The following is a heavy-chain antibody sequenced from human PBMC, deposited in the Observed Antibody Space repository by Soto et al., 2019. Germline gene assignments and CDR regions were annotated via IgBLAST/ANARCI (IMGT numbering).Heavy chain of an antibody. Sequence: ASVKVSCKASGYTFTSYGISWVRQAPGQGLEWMGWISTYNGNTDYAQKLQGRVTVTTDTSTSTAYMELRSLRSDDTAVYYCARSSTALPSPYSSSWYDYWGQGTQVT. CDR2: ISTYNGNT. J-gene: IGHJ4*02. V-gene: IGHV1-18*01. CDR3: ARSSTALPSPYSSSWYDY. D-gene: IGHD6-13*01. CDR1: GYTFTSYG.